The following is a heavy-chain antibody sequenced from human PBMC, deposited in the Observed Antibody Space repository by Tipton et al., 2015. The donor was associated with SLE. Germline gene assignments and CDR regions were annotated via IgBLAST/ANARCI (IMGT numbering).Heavy chain of an antibody. CDR2: IYHSGST. CDR1: GYSISSGYY. V-gene: IGHV4-38-2*02. J-gene: IGHJ6*03. D-gene: IGHD3-3*01. Sequence: TLSLTCTVSGYSISSGYYWGWIRQPPGKGLEWIGSIYHSGSTYYNPSLKSRVTISVDTSKNQFSLKLSSVTAADTAVYYCARSLGGFWSGYYPHYMDVWGKGTTVTVSS. CDR3: ARSLGGFWSGYYPHYMDV.